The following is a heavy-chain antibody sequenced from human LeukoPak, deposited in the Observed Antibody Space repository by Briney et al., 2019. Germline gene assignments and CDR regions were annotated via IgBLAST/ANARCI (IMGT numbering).Heavy chain of an antibody. CDR1: GFTVTSNY. J-gene: IGHJ4*02. V-gene: IGHV3-53*01. CDR2: IYSGGST. CDR3: ARSRGSEYSSGWYVEFDY. D-gene: IGHD6-19*01. Sequence: PGGSLRLSCAASGFTVTSNYMSWVRQAPGEGLEWVSVIYSGGSTYYADSVKGRFTISRDNSKNMVYLQMNSLRAEDTAVYYCARSRGSEYSSGWYVEFDYWGQGALVTVSS.